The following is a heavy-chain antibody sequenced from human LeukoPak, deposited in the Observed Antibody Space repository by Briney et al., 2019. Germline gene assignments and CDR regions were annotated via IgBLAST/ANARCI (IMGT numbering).Heavy chain of an antibody. Sequence: SVKVSCKASGYTFTSYAMHWVRQAPGQRLEWMGGIIPIFGTANYAQKFQGRVTITADESTSTAYTELSSLRSEDTAVYYCAAVVPAVMGYFDYWGQGTLVTVSS. D-gene: IGHD2-2*01. V-gene: IGHV1-69*13. CDR1: GYTFTSYA. CDR2: IIPIFGTA. J-gene: IGHJ4*02. CDR3: AAVVPAVMGYFDY.